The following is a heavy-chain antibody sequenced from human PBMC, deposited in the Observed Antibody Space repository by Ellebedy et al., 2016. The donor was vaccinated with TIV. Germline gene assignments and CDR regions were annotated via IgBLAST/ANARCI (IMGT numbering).Heavy chain of an antibody. CDR2: ITSNSKTI. Sequence: GESLKISXAASGFAFSTYNMDWVRQAPGKGLEWLSYITSNSKTIYYADSVKGRFTISRDNSKNTLYLQMNSLRGEDTAVYYCAKGMFSFQFPIDYWGQGALVTVSS. J-gene: IGHJ4*02. V-gene: IGHV3-48*01. CDR3: AKGMFSFQFPIDY. D-gene: IGHD3-16*01. CDR1: GFAFSTYN.